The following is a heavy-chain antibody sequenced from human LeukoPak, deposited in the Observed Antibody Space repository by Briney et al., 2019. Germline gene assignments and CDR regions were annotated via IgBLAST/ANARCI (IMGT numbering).Heavy chain of an antibody. Sequence: SETLSLTCTVSGGSISSGGYYWSWIRQHPGKGLEWIGYIYYSGSTYYNPSLKSRVTISVDTSKNQFSLKLSSVTAADTAVYYCARGITIFYNWFDPWGPGTLVTVSS. CDR3: ARGITIFYNWFDP. CDR1: GGSISSGGYY. V-gene: IGHV4-31*03. D-gene: IGHD3-3*01. J-gene: IGHJ5*02. CDR2: IYYSGST.